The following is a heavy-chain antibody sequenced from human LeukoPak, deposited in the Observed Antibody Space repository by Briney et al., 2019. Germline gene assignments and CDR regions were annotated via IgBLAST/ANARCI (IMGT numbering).Heavy chain of an antibody. CDR3: ARDSDCSGGSCYFDY. D-gene: IGHD2-15*01. CDR2: IYYSGST. J-gene: IGHJ4*02. V-gene: IGHV4-30-4*08. Sequence: SQTLSLTCTVSGGSISSGDYYWSWIRQPPGKGLEWIGYIYYSGSTYYNPSLKSRVTISVDTSKNQFSLKLSSVTAADTAVYYCARDSDCSGGSCYFDYWGQGTLVTVSS. CDR1: GGSISSGDYY.